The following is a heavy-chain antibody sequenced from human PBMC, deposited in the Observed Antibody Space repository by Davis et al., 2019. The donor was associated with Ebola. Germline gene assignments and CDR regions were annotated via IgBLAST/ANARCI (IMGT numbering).Heavy chain of an antibody. CDR1: AGSVSSHNHY. J-gene: IGHJ6*03. D-gene: IGHD3-16*01. CDR3: ARSLGAPNYYYYYMDV. V-gene: IGHV4-61*01. Sequence: PSETLSLTCTVSAGSVSSHNHYWSWIRQPPGKGLEWIGYIYYSGSTNYNPSLKSRVTISVDTSNNQFSLKLSSVTAADTAVYYCARSLGAPNYYYYYMDVWGKGTTVTVSS. CDR2: IYYSGST.